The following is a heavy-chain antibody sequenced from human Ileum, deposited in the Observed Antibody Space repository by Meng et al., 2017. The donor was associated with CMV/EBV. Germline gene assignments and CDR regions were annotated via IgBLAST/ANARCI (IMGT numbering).Heavy chain of an antibody. CDR3: ARDSGWYDYFDY. CDR1: GFTFSSYA. V-gene: IGHV3-30-3*01. CDR2: ISYDGSNK. D-gene: IGHD6-19*01. Sequence: GALRLSCAASGFTFSSYAMHWVRQAPGKGLEWVAVISYDGSNKYYADSVKGRFTISRDNSKNTLYLQMNSLRAEDTAVDYCARDSGWYDYFDYWGQGTLVTVS. J-gene: IGHJ4*02.